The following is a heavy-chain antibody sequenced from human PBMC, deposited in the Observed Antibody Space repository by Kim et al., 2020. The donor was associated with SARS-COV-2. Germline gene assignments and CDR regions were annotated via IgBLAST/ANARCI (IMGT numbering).Heavy chain of an antibody. J-gene: IGHJ4*02. CDR2: IYYSGST. CDR1: GGSISSYY. V-gene: IGHV4-59*01. Sequence: SETLSLTCTVSGGSISSYYWSWIRQPPGKGLEWIGSIYYSGSTNYNPSLKSRVTISVDTSKNQFALKLSSVTAADTAVYYCARSGITVAGRAQRYYFDYWGQGTLVTVSS. CDR3: ARSGITVAGRAQRYYFDY. D-gene: IGHD6-19*01.